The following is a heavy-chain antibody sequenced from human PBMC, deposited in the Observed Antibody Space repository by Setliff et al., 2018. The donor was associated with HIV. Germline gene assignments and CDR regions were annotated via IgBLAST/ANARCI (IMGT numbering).Heavy chain of an antibody. D-gene: IGHD5-12*01. CDR2: IDPDRGDT. Sequence: ASVKVSCKVSGYTFPDYYMQWVRQAPGKGLEWMGLIDPDRGDTVYAEKFQGRVTITADESTRTAYMELSNLRSEDTALYYCARGPLYGYDRGYFDYWGQGTLVTVSS. CDR3: ARGPLYGYDRGYFDY. V-gene: IGHV1-69-2*01. J-gene: IGHJ4*02. CDR1: GYTFPDYY.